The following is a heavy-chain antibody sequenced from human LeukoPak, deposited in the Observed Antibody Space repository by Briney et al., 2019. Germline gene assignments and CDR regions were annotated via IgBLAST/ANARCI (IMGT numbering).Heavy chain of an antibody. V-gene: IGHV4-34*01. J-gene: IGHJ4*02. CDR3: ARVNPDGWFFDY. Sequence: SETLSLTCAVYGGSFSGYYWSWIRQPPGKGLEWIGEINHSGSTNYNPSLKSRVTISVDTSKNQFSLKLSSVTAADTAVCYCARVNPDGWFFDYWGQGTLVTVSS. CDR2: INHSGST. D-gene: IGHD2-15*01. CDR1: GGSFSGYY.